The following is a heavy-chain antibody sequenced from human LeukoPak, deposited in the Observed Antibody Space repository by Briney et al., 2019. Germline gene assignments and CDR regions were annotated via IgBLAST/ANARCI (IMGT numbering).Heavy chain of an antibody. D-gene: IGHD1-26*01. CDR1: GFIFSSYS. J-gene: IGHJ4*02. V-gene: IGHV3-48*04. Sequence: GGSLRLSCVGSGFIFSSYSMNWVRQAPGKGLEWISYISSSGSTIYYADSVKGRFTISRDNAKNSLYLQMNSLRAEDTAVYYCARDGGYYGAFDYWGQGTLVTVSS. CDR3: ARDGGYYGAFDY. CDR2: ISSSGSTI.